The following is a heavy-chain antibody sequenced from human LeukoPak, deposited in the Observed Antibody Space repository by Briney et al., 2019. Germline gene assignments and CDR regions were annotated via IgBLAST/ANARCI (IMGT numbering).Heavy chain of an antibody. D-gene: IGHD3-10*01. J-gene: IGHJ4*02. Sequence: GGSLRLPCAASGFTFSSYAMHWVRQAPGKGLEYVSAISSNGGSTYYANSVKGRFTISRDNSKNTLYLQMGSLRAEDMAVYYCARVALWFGSYFDYWGQGTLVTVSS. CDR1: GFTFSSYA. V-gene: IGHV3-64*01. CDR3: ARVALWFGSYFDY. CDR2: ISSNGGST.